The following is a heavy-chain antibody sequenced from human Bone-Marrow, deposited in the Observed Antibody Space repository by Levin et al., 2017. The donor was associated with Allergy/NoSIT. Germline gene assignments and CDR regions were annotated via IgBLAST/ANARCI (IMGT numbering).Heavy chain of an antibody. CDR3: ARAVGGSYFDF. V-gene: IGHV3-13*04. J-gene: IGHJ4*02. D-gene: IGHD2-21*01. CDR1: GFTVSSYD. CDR2: IGIAGDT. Sequence: ETLSLTCAASGFTVSSYDMHWVRQAVGKGLEWVSVIGIAGDTYYAASVKGRFTISSDNAKNSLFLQMNSLRVEDTAVYFCARAVGGSYFDFWGQGTLVTVSS.